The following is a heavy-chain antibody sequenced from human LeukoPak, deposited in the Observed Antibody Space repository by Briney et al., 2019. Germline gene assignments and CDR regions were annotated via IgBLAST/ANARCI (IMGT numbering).Heavy chain of an antibody. CDR1: GFTFSSYS. Sequence: GGSLRLSCAASGFTFSSYSMNWVRQAPGKGLEWVSYISSSGSIIYYADSVKGRFTISRDNAKSSLYLQMNSLRAEDTAVYYCARASRSGYRFDYWGQGTLITVSS. J-gene: IGHJ4*02. CDR3: ARASRSGYRFDY. D-gene: IGHD3-22*01. CDR2: ISSSGSII. V-gene: IGHV3-48*04.